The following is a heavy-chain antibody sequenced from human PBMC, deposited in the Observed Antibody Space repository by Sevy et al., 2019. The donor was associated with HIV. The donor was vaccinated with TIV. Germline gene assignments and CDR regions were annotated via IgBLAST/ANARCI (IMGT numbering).Heavy chain of an antibody. CDR2: IQYDGSNK. CDR3: VKEGGGEGGDH. V-gene: IGHV3-30*02. D-gene: IGHD2-21*01. Sequence: GGSLRLSCAASGFSFSSYGMHWVRQAPGKGLEWMSYIQYDGSNKDYADSVKGRFTISRDNSKNTVYLQMNSLRVEEPAVFYCVKEGGGEGGDHWGQGTLVTVSS. CDR1: GFSFSSYG. J-gene: IGHJ4*02.